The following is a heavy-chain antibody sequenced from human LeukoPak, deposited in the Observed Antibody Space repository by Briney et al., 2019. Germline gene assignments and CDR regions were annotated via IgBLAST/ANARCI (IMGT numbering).Heavy chain of an antibody. CDR2: IYPGDSDT. D-gene: IGHD3-10*01. J-gene: IGHJ5*02. CDR1: GYSFTSYW. CDR3: ARGIRMTMVRGVIIQFWFDP. V-gene: IGHV5-51*01. Sequence: ESLKISCKGSGYSFTSYWIGWVRQMPGKGLEWMGIIYPGDSDTRYSPSFQGQVTISADKSISTAYLQWSSLRASDTAMYYCARGIRMTMVRGVIIQFWFDPWGQGTLVTVSS.